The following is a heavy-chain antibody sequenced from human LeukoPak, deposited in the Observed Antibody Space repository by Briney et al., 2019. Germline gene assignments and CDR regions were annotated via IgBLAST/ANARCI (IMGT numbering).Heavy chain of an antibody. J-gene: IGHJ5*02. CDR3: ARDNSRSDSGTSYWWFDP. D-gene: IGHD3-22*01. CDR1: AFSFTSYY. V-gene: IGHV1-46*01. CDR2: INPSGDST. Sequence: GASVKVSCKASAFSFTSYYMHWVRQAPGQGLEWMGIINPSGDSTNYAQKFQGRVTITRDTSTSTVYMELSSLGSEDTAVYYCARDNSRSDSGTSYWWFDPWGQGTLVTVSS.